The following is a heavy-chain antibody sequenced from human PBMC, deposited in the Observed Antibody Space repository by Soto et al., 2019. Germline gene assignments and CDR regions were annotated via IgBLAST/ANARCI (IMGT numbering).Heavy chain of an antibody. Sequence: QVQLVQSGAEVKKPGSSVKVSCKASGGTFSSYAISWVRQAPGQGLEWMGGIIPIFGTSNYAQEFQGRVTITADESTSTAYMELSSLRSEDTAVNYCASPSTAYNYYYGMDVWGQGTTVTVSS. J-gene: IGHJ6*02. CDR3: ASPSTAYNYYYGMDV. D-gene: IGHD2-2*01. V-gene: IGHV1-69*12. CDR1: GGTFSSYA. CDR2: IIPIFGTS.